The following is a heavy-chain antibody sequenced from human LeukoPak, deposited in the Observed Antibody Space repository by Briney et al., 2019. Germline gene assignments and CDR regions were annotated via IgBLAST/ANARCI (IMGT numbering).Heavy chain of an antibody. CDR2: INQDGSTK. V-gene: IGHV3-7*03. Sequence: SGGSLRLSCAGSGFTFSWHWMSWVRQAPGKGLEWVANINQDGSTKYYVDSVKGRFTISRDNAKNSLYLQMSSLRAEDTAVYYCVRDESWGQGTLVTVSS. J-gene: IGHJ5*02. CDR1: GFTFSWHW. CDR3: VRDES.